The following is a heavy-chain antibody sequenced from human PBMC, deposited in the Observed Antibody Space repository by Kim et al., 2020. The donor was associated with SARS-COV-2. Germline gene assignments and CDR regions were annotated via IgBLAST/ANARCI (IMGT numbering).Heavy chain of an antibody. CDR2: INHSGST. CDR1: GGSFSGNY. V-gene: IGHV4-34*01. Sequence: SETLSLTCAVYGGSFSGNYWSCIRQPPGEWLEWIGEINHSGSTNYNPSLKSRVTISVDTSKNQFSLKLSSVTAADTAVYYCARDFSAGMITSDACDIWG. J-gene: IGHJ3*02. D-gene: IGHD3-16*01. CDR3: ARDFSAGMITSDACDI.